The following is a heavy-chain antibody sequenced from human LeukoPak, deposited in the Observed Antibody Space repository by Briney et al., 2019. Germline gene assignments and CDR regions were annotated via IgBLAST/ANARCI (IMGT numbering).Heavy chain of an antibody. CDR3: AREDMTSGAFDI. D-gene: IGHD4-11*01. V-gene: IGHV4-4*07. CDR1: GGSISSYY. Sequence: PSETLSLTCTVSGGSISSYYWSWIRQPPGKGLEWIGRIYTSGSTNYNPSLKSRLTMSVDTSKKQFSLKVSSVTAADTAVYYCAREDMTSGAFDIWGQGTMVTVSS. CDR2: IYTSGST. J-gene: IGHJ3*02.